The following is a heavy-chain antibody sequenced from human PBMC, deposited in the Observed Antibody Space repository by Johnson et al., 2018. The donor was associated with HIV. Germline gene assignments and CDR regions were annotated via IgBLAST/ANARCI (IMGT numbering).Heavy chain of an antibody. V-gene: IGHV3-23*04. CDR2: ISGSGGST. J-gene: IGHJ3*02. CDR3: AAGLRYDSSSWPTFENDSFDI. CDR1: GFTFSSYA. D-gene: IGHD6-13*01. Sequence: VQLVESGGGLVQPGGSLRLSCAASGFTFSSYAMSWVRQAPGKGLEWVSAISGSGGSTYYADSVKGRFTISRDNSKNTLYLQMNSLRAEDTAVYYCAAGLRYDSSSWPTFENDSFDIWGQGTMVTVSS.